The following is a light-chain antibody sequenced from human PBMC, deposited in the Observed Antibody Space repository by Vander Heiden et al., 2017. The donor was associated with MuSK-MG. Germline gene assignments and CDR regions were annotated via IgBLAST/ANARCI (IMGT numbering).Light chain of an antibody. CDR3: QSSENSGTYVV. V-gene: IGLV3-25*03. Sequence: SYELTQPPSVSVSPGQTATITCAGDALPKKYAYWYQQKPGQAPVTIIYKDNERPAGSPERFSGSTSGGTTVTLTISGVQAEDEADYYCQSSENSGTYVVFGGGTKLTVL. CDR2: KDN. J-gene: IGLJ3*02. CDR1: ALPKKY.